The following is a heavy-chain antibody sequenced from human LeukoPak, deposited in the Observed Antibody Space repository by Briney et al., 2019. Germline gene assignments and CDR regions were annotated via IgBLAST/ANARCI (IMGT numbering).Heavy chain of an antibody. J-gene: IGHJ3*02. Sequence: GALRLSCAASGFTFSSHSMNWVRQTPGKGLEWVSSISSSSSYIYYADSMKGRFTISRDNAKNSLYLQMNSLRAEDTAVYYCARGYSNYGYTFDMWGQGTMVTVSS. CDR1: GFTFSSHS. V-gene: IGHV3-21*01. CDR2: ISSSSSYI. D-gene: IGHD4-11*01. CDR3: ARGYSNYGYTFDM.